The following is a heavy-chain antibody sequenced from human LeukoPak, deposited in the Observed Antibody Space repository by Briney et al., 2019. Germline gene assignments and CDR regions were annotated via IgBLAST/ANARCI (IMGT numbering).Heavy chain of an antibody. D-gene: IGHD3-16*02. CDR3: ARHIGGGIEDMDV. Sequence: LSLTCTVSGGSIGTYYWSWIRQSPGKGLEWIGYIYVTGTRYNPYLQSRVTISVDRSRNQFFLKMSFVTAADTAVYYCARHIGGGIEDMDVWGKGTKVIVSS. J-gene: IGHJ6*03. CDR2: IYVTGT. V-gene: IGHV4-59*08. CDR1: GGSIGTYY.